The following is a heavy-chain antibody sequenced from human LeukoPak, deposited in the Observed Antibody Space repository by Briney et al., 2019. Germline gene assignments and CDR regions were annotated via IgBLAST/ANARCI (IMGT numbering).Heavy chain of an antibody. J-gene: IGHJ4*02. Sequence: GGSLRLSCAASGFTFSSYGMHWVRQAPGKGLEWVAFIRYDGSNKYYADSVKGRFTISRDNSKNTLYLQMNSLRAEDTAVYYCARGYYGSGSYYNVWGQGTLVTVSS. CDR3: ARGYYGSGSYYNV. CDR1: GFTFSSYG. CDR2: IRYDGSNK. D-gene: IGHD3-10*01. V-gene: IGHV3-30*02.